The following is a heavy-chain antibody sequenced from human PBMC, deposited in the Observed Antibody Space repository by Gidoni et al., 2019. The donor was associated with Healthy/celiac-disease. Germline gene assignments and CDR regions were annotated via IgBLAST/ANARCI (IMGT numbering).Heavy chain of an antibody. Sequence: QVQLVQSGAEVKKPGASVKVSCKASGYTFTGYYMHWVRQAPGQGLEWMGWINPNSGGTNYAQKFQGRVTMTRDTSISTAYMELSRLRSDDTAVYYCARSQIADCGGDCYSFDYWGQGTLVTVSS. J-gene: IGHJ4*02. V-gene: IGHV1-2*02. CDR3: ARSQIADCGGDCYSFDY. D-gene: IGHD2-21*02. CDR2: INPNSGGT. CDR1: GYTFTGYY.